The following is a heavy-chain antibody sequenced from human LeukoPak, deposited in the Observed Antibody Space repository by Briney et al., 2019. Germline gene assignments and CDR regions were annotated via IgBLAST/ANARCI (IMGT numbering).Heavy chain of an antibody. J-gene: IGHJ4*02. CDR3: ARAARARTYYYDSSGPGGFDY. D-gene: IGHD3-22*01. V-gene: IGHV3-53*04. Sequence: PGGSLRLSCAASGFTFSSYAMSWVRQAPGKGLEWVSVIYSGGSTYYADSVKGRSTISRHNSKNTLYLQMNSLRAEDTAVYYCARAARARTYYYDSSGPGGFDYWGQGTLVAVSS. CDR1: GFTFSSYA. CDR2: IYSGGST.